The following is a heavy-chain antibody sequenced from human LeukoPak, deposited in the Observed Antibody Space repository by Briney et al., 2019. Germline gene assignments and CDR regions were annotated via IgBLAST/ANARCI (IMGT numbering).Heavy chain of an antibody. CDR3: AKGFGRTMMDLRE. Sequence: QPGGSLRLSCAASGFTCDDYAMHWVRQAPGKGLEGVSLISGDGGSTYYADSVKGRFTMSRDNSKNSLYLQMNSLRTEDTALYYCAKGFGRTMMDLREWGQGTLVTVSS. CDR1: GFTCDDYA. D-gene: IGHD3-22*01. CDR2: ISGDGGST. V-gene: IGHV3-43*02. J-gene: IGHJ4*02.